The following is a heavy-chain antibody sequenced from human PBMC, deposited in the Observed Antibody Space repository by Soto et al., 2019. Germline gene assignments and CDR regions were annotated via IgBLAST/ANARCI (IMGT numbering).Heavy chain of an antibody. Sequence: EVQLVESGGGLVKPGGSLRLSCAASGFTFSSYSMNWVRQAPGKGLEWVSSISSSSSYIYYADSVKGRFTISRDNAKNSLYLQMNSLRAEDTAVYYCARDSRYSSGYYYYGMDVWGQGTTVTVSS. D-gene: IGHD5-18*01. CDR1: GFTFSSYS. CDR2: ISSSSSYI. V-gene: IGHV3-21*01. CDR3: ARDSRYSSGYYYYGMDV. J-gene: IGHJ6*02.